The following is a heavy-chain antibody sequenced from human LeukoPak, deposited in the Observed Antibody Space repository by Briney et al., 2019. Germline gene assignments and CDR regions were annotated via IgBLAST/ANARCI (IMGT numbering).Heavy chain of an antibody. CDR1: GGSFSGYY. J-gene: IGHJ6*03. V-gene: IGHV4-34*01. CDR2: INHSGST. Sequence: SETLSLTCAVYGGSFSGYYWSWIRQPPGKGLEWIGEINHSGSTNYNPSLKSRVTISVDTSKNQFSLKLSSVTAADTAVYYCARTVHYYGSGSYYTYYYYYYMDVWGKGTTVTISS. D-gene: IGHD3-10*01. CDR3: ARTVHYYGSGSYYTYYYYYYMDV.